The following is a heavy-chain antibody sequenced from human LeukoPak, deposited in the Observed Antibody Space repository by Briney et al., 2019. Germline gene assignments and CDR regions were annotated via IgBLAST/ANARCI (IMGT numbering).Heavy chain of an antibody. CDR3: AKGGRSRGYYDILTGYRTLDY. Sequence: GGSLRLSCAASGFTFSSYAMSWVRQAPGKGLEWVSAISGSGGSTYYADSVKGRFTISRDNSKNTLYLQMNSLRAEDTAVYYCAKGGRSRGYYDILTGYRTLDYWGQGTLVTVSS. CDR2: ISGSGGST. V-gene: IGHV3-23*01. J-gene: IGHJ4*02. CDR1: GFTFSSYA. D-gene: IGHD3-9*01.